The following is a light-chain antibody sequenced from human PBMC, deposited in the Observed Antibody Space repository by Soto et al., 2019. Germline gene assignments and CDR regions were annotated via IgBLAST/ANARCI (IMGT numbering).Light chain of an antibody. Sequence: EIVLTQSPATLSLSPGERATFSCRASQSVAGYLAWYQQKPGQAPRLLIYDASNRATGIPARFSGSGSGTDVTLTISSLEPEDFAVYYCQQRSNWPPRITFGQGTRLEIK. CDR2: DAS. CDR3: QQRSNWPPRIT. J-gene: IGKJ5*01. V-gene: IGKV3-11*01. CDR1: QSVAGY.